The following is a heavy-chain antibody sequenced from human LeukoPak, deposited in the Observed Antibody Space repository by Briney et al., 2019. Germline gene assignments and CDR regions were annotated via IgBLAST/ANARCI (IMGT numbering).Heavy chain of an antibody. J-gene: IGHJ4*02. V-gene: IGHV3-23*01. CDR1: GFTFSSYA. CDR3: AFDWLFRAAEGFDY. Sequence: PGGSLRLSCAASGFTFSSYAMSWVRQAPGKGLEWVSAISGSGGSTYYADSVKGRFAISRDNSKNTLYLQMNSLRAEDTAVYYCAFDWLFRAAEGFDYWGQGTLVTVSS. D-gene: IGHD3-9*01. CDR2: ISGSGGST.